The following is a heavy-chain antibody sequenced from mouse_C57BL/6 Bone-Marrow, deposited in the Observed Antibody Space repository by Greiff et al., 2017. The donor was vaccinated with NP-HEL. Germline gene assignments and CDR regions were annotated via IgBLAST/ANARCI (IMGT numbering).Heavy chain of an antibody. CDR2: ISDGGSYT. D-gene: IGHD5-1*01. CDR1: GFTFSSYA. V-gene: IGHV5-4*01. J-gene: IGHJ2*01. Sequence: DVKLVESGGGLVKPGGSLKLSCAASGFTFSSYAMSWVRQTPEKRLEWVATISDGGSYTSYPDNVKGRFTISRDNAKNNLYQQMSHLKSEDTAMYYCAREGTYYFDYWGQGTTLTVSS. CDR3: AREGTYYFDY.